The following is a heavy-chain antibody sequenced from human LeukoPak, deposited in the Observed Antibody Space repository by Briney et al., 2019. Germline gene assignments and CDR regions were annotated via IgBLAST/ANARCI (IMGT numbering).Heavy chain of an antibody. CDR3: AKMWQQLVRFAGFDI. CDR1: QFNFNKFG. J-gene: IGHJ3*02. D-gene: IGHD6-13*01. V-gene: IGHV3-23*01. CDR2: ISDSGGTT. Sequence: GGSLRLSCATSQFNFNKFGMTWVRQAPGKGLEWVSSISDSGGTTHYADSVRGRFTISRDNSKNTLYLQMNSLRAEDTAVYYCAKMWQQLVRFAGFDIWGQGTMVTVSS.